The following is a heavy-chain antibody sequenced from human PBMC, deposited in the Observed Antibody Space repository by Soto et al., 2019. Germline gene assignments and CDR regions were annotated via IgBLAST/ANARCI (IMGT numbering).Heavy chain of an antibody. CDR2: INHSGST. Sequence: SETLSLTCAVYGGSFSGYYWSWIRQPPGKGLEWIGEINHSGSTNYNPSLKSRVTISVDTSKNQFSLKLSSVTAADTAVYYCARGRVAARPRGNWFDPWGQGTLVTVSS. J-gene: IGHJ5*02. D-gene: IGHD6-6*01. CDR1: GGSFSGYY. CDR3: ARGRVAARPRGNWFDP. V-gene: IGHV4-34*01.